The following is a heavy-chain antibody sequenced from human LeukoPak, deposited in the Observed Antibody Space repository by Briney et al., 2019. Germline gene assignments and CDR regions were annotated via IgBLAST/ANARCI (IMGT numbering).Heavy chain of an antibody. CDR3: ARAVTTWDAFDI. D-gene: IGHD4-17*01. CDR2: ISSSGSTI. J-gene: IGHJ3*02. CDR1: GFTFSDYY. Sequence: GGSLRLSXAASGFTFSDYYMSWIRQAPGKGLEWVSYISSSGSTIYYADSVKGRFTISRDNAKNSLYLQMNSLRAEDTAVYYCARAVTTWDAFDIWGQGTMVTVSS. V-gene: IGHV3-11*04.